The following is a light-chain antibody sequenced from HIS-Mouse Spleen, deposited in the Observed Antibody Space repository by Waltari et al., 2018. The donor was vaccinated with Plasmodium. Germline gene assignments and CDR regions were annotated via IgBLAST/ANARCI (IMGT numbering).Light chain of an antibody. CDR2: EDN. V-gene: IGLV3-10*01. J-gene: IGLJ3*02. CDR1: ALPKKY. CDR3: YSTDSSGNHRV. Sequence: SYELTQPPSVSVSPGQTARITCSGDALPKKYAYWYQQKSGQAPVLVTYEDNKRPSGSPERLYGSSSGTIATLTSSGAQVEDEADYYCYSTDSSGNHRVFGGGTKLTVL.